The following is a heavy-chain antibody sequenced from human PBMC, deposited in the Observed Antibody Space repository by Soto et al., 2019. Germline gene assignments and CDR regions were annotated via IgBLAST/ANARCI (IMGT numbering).Heavy chain of an antibody. CDR2: IYNSVNT. V-gene: IGHV4-30-4*01. D-gene: IGHD3-10*01. CDR3: ARGPSGDKVDY. Sequence: QVQLQESGPGLVEPSQTLSLTCTVSGDSISNGYYTWSWIRQPPGKDLEWIGHIYNSVNTYSNPSLKRRVTIPAATSKNQFSLKLSSVTAADTAVYYCARGPSGDKVDYWGQGTLVTVSS. J-gene: IGHJ4*02. CDR1: GDSISNGYYT.